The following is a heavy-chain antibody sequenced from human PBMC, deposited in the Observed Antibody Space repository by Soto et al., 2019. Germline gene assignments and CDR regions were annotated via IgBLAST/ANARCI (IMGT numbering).Heavy chain of an antibody. J-gene: IGHJ6*02. V-gene: IGHV3-23*01. CDR2: ISGSGGST. CDR3: AKDLSSSWYYYYGMDV. D-gene: IGHD6-13*01. Sequence: GGSLRLSCAASGFTFSSYAMSWVRQAPGKGLEWVSAISGSGGSTYYADSVNGRFTIYRDNSKNTLYLQMNSLRAEDTAVYYCAKDLSSSWYYYYGMDVWGQGTTVTVSS. CDR1: GFTFSSYA.